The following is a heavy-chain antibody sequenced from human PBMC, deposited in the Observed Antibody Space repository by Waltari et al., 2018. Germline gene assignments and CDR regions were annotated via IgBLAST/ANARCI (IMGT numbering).Heavy chain of an antibody. CDR2: IYHSGST. CDR3: ARPFFHCSSTSCYTP. CDR1: GYSISSGYY. D-gene: IGHD2-2*02. J-gene: IGHJ5*02. V-gene: IGHV4-38-2*02. Sequence: QVQLQESGPGLVKPSETLSLTRTVSGYSISSGYYWGWIRQPPGKGLEWIGSIYHSGSTYYNPSLKSRVTISVDTSKNQFSLKLSSVTAADTAVYYCARPFFHCSSTSCYTPWGQGTLVTVSS.